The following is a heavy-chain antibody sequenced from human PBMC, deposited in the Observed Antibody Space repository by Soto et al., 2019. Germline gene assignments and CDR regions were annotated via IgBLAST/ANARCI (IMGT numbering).Heavy chain of an antibody. D-gene: IGHD3-22*01. Sequence: SETLSLTCAVSGYSISCGYYWDWIRQPPGKGLEWIGSIYHSGSTYYNPSLKSRVTISVDTSKNQFSLKLSSVTAADTAVYYCARVNYYDSSGVFDPWGQGTLVTVSS. V-gene: IGHV4-38-2*01. J-gene: IGHJ5*02. CDR1: GYSISCGYY. CDR3: ARVNYYDSSGVFDP. CDR2: IYHSGST.